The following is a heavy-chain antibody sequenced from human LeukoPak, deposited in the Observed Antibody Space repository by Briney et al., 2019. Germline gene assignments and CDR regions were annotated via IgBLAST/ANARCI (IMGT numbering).Heavy chain of an antibody. Sequence: KPSETLSLTCTVSGGSISSYYWSSIRQPPGKGLEWIGYIYYSGSTNYNPSLKSRVTISVDTSKNQFSLKLSSVTAADTAVYYCARGNDFWSGSFDPWGQGTLVTVSS. CDR3: ARGNDFWSGSFDP. CDR2: IYYSGST. V-gene: IGHV4-59*01. CDR1: GGSISSYY. J-gene: IGHJ5*02. D-gene: IGHD3-3*01.